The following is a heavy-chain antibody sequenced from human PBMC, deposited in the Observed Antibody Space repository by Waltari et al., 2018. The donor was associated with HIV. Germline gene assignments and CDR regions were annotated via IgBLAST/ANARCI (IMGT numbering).Heavy chain of an antibody. V-gene: IGHV1-2*02. D-gene: IGHD2-21*02. CDR1: GYPFTGYY. J-gene: IGHJ4*02. Sequence: QVQLVQSGAEVKKPGASVKVPCKASGYPFTGYYMPWVRQAPGQGLEWMGWINTNRGGTNYAQNFQGRVTMTRDTSISTAYMELSRLRSDDTAVYYCARDWREGIYCGGDCYPRYWGQGTLVTVSS. CDR3: ARDWREGIYCGGDCYPRY. CDR2: INTNRGGT.